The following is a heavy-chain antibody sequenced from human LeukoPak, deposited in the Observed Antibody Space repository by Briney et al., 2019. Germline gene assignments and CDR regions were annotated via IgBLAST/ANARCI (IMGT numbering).Heavy chain of an antibody. D-gene: IGHD2-8*01. J-gene: IGHJ3*02. CDR2: ISSSSSYI. V-gene: IGHV3-21*01. CDR3: ARDKVSAFDI. CDR1: GFTFSSYS. Sequence: GGSLRLSCAASGFTFSSYSMNWVRQAPGKGLEWVSSISSSSSYIYYADSVKGRFTISRDNAKNSLYLQMNSLRAEDTAVYHCARDKVSAFDIWGQGTMVTVSS.